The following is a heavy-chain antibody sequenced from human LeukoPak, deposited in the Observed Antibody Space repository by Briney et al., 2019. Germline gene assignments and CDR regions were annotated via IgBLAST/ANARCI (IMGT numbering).Heavy chain of an antibody. D-gene: IGHD3-22*01. CDR3: ARKGRGAYYYDSGYYFDY. Sequence: SQTLSLTCTVSGGSISSGDYYWSWIRQPPGKGLEWIGEINHSGSTNYNPSLKSRVTISVDTSKNQFSLKLSSVTAADTAVYYCARKGRGAYYYDSGYYFDYWGQGTLSPSPQ. CDR1: GGSISSGDYY. CDR2: INHSGST. V-gene: IGHV4-30-4*01. J-gene: IGHJ4*02.